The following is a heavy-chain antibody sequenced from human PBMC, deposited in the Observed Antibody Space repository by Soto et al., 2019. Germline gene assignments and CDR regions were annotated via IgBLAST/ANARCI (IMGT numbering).Heavy chain of an antibody. CDR2: ISGSGGST. CDR1: GLKFSSYS. J-gene: IGHJ4*02. V-gene: IGHV3-23*01. Sequence: GGSLRLSCAASGLKFSSYSMSWVRQAPGKGLEWVSAISGSGGSTYYADSVKGRFTISRDNSKNTLYLQMNSLRAEDTAVYYCARDSLYCSGGSCHWYLDYWGQGNRVTVSS. CDR3: ARDSLYCSGGSCHWYLDY. D-gene: IGHD2-15*01.